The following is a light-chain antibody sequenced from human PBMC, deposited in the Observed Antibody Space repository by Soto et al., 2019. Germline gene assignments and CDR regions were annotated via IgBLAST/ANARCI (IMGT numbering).Light chain of an antibody. J-gene: IGKJ4*01. V-gene: IGKV4-1*01. CDR3: QQYYTTLT. Sequence: IVMTQSPDSLAVSLGERATINCKSSQSVLYNSDNKNYLDWYQQKPGQPPKLLIYWASTRDSGVPDRFSGSGSGADFTLTISSLQAEDVAVYYCQQYYTTLTFGGGTKVEIK. CDR1: QSVLYNSDNKNY. CDR2: WAS.